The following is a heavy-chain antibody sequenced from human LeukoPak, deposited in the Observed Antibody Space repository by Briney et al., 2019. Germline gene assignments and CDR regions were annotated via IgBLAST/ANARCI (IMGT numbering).Heavy chain of an antibody. CDR3: ARVSTYYYDSSGRAIDY. J-gene: IGHJ4*02. V-gene: IGHV4-39*07. Sequence: SETPSLTCTVSGGSISSSIYYWGWIRQPPGKGLEWLGTIYYSGSTYYNPSLKSRVTISVGTSKNQFSLKLSSVTAADTAVYYCARVSTYYYDSSGRAIDYWGQGTLVTVSS. CDR2: IYYSGST. CDR1: GGSISSSIYY. D-gene: IGHD3-22*01.